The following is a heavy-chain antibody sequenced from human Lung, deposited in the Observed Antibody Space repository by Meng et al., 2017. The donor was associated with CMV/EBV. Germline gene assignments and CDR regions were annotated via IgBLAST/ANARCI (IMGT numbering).Heavy chain of an antibody. CDR3: ARLFHTSLGTNYYYGMDV. V-gene: IGHV1-2*02. D-gene: IGHD3-10*01. J-gene: IGHJ6*02. CDR2: INPNSGDT. CDR1: TFIGYN. Sequence: TFIGYNVHGVRQAPGQGLEWKGWINPNSGDTKYAERFQGRVTLTGDTSISTAYMELSSLKSADTAVYFCARLFHTSLGTNYYYGMDVWGRGTMVTVSS.